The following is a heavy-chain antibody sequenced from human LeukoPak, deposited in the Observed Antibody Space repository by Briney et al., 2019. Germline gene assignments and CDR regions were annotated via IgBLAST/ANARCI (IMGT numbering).Heavy chain of an antibody. D-gene: IGHD5-24*01. J-gene: IGHJ3*01. CDR2: ISYSSETI. Sequence: GGSLRLSCAASGFPFDEHAMHWVRQAPGKGLEWVSGISYSSETIGYVDSVKGRFTISRDNVRKSLYLQMNSLRIEDTALYYCAKDRGGGSQLGDAYDVWGQGTMVSVS. CDR1: GFPFDEHA. CDR3: AKDRGGGSQLGDAYDV. V-gene: IGHV3-9*01.